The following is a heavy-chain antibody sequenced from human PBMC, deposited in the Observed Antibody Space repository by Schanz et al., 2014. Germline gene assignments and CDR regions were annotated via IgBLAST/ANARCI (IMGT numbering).Heavy chain of an antibody. Sequence: EVQLLESGGGLVQPGGSLRLSCAASGFTFSSYAMSWVRQAPGKGLEWVSAISGSSGSTYYADSVKGRFTISRDNSKNTLYLQMNSLRAEDTAVYYCAKVRYSSGWRGDYFDEWGQGTLVTVAS. CDR2: ISGSSGST. CDR1: GFTFSSYA. V-gene: IGHV3-23*01. CDR3: AKVRYSSGWRGDYFDE. J-gene: IGHJ4*02. D-gene: IGHD6-25*01.